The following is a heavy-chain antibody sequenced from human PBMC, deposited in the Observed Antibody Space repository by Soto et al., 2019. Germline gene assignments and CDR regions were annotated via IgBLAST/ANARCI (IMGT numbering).Heavy chain of an antibody. CDR1: GGSISSYC. Sequence: PSETLSLTCTVSGGSISSYCWSWIRQPPGKGLEGSGYIYYSGITNYNPSLKSRGTISVDTSKNQFSLKLSSVTAADKAVYYCARDRGRWLDNDESDIWGQGPLV. V-gene: IGHV4-59*01. J-gene: IGHJ3*02. CDR3: ARDRGRWLDNDESDI. CDR2: IYYSGIT. D-gene: IGHD6-19*01.